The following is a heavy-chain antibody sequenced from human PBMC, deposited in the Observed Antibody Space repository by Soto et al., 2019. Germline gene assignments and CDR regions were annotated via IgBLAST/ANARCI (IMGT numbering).Heavy chain of an antibody. CDR3: ARVTGGGNFQH. D-gene: IGHD2-15*01. V-gene: IGHV4-34*01. CDR2: INHSGST. Sequence: QVQPQQWGAGLLKPSETLSLTCAVYGGSFSDYYWSWIRQPPGKGLEWIGEINHSGSTNYNPSLKSRVTISVDTSKNQFSLKMSSVAAADTAVYYCARVTGGGNFQHWGQGTLVTVSS. CDR1: GGSFSDYY. J-gene: IGHJ1*01.